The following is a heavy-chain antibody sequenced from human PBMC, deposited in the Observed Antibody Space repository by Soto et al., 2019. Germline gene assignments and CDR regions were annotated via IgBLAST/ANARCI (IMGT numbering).Heavy chain of an antibody. CDR3: ARDSSPISYYGSTSFYRTPRLNPDN. Sequence: GASVKVSCTASGYTFTSYGISWVRQAPGQGLEWMGWIYPYNGNTNYAQKIQDRVTLTTDTPTSTAYMELRSLRSDGTAVYYCARDSSPISYYGSTSFYRTPRLNPDNWGQEALVTISS. CDR1: GYTFTSYG. D-gene: IGHD3-10*01. CDR2: IYPYNGNT. V-gene: IGHV1-18*01. J-gene: IGHJ4*02.